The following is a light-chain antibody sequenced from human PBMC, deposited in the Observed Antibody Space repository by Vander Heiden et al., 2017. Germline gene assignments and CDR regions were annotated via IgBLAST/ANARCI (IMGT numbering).Light chain of an antibody. CDR3: QVWDTGSDHYI. CDR1: NIGSKS. V-gene: IGLV3-21*02. Sequence: SHVLTQPPSVSVAPGQTARITCGGNNIGSKSVHWYQQRPGQAPVVVVYDDSDRPSGIPERFSGSNSGNTATLTISRVEAGDEADYFCQVWDTGSDHYIFGTGTKVTVL. CDR2: DDS. J-gene: IGLJ1*01.